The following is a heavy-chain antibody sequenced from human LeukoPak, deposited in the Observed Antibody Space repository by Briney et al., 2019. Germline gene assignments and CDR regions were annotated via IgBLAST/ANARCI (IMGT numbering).Heavy chain of an antibody. CDR3: AITGSRSLRPYDF. D-gene: IGHD3-3*01. Sequence: SETLSLTCTVSGGSISSYYWSWIRQPPGKGLEWIGYIYYSGSTNYNPSLKSRVTISVDTSKNQFSLKLSSVTAADTAVYYCAITGSRSLRPYDFWGQGTTVTVSS. CDR2: IYYSGST. V-gene: IGHV4-59*12. CDR1: GGSISSYY. J-gene: IGHJ6*02.